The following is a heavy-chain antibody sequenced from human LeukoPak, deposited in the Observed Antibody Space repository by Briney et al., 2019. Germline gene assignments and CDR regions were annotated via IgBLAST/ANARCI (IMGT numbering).Heavy chain of an antibody. Sequence: GGSLRLSCAASGFTFSTFGMSWVRQAPGKGLEWVSAISGSGGSTNYADSVKGRFTISRDNSKNTLYLQMNSLRAEDTSVYYCAKHVHSGYDYYDCWGQGTLVTVSS. CDR1: GFTFSTFG. V-gene: IGHV3-23*01. CDR3: AKHVHSGYDYYDC. D-gene: IGHD5-12*01. CDR2: ISGSGGST. J-gene: IGHJ4*02.